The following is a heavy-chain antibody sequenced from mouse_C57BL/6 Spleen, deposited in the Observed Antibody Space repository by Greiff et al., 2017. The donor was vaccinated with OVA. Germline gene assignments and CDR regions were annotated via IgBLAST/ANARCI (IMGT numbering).Heavy chain of an antibody. Sequence: QVQLQQSGAELARPGASVKMSCKASGYTFTSYTMHWVKQRPGQGLEWIGYINPSSGYTTYNQKFKDKATLTADKSSSTAYMQLSSLTSEDSAVYYCARSGYSNYWFAYWGQGTLVTVSA. CDR1: GYTFTSYT. D-gene: IGHD2-5*01. CDR2: INPSSGYT. V-gene: IGHV1-4*01. CDR3: ARSGYSNYWFAY. J-gene: IGHJ3*01.